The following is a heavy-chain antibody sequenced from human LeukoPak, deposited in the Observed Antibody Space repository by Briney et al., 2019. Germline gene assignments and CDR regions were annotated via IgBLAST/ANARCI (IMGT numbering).Heavy chain of an antibody. Sequence: SETLSLTCTVSGGSISSYYWSWIRQPPGKGLEWIGYIYHSGSTYYNPSLKSRVTISVDRSKNQFSLKLSSVTAADTAVYYCARETPYSYGPSFDYWGQGTLVTVSS. V-gene: IGHV4-59*12. CDR2: IYHSGST. J-gene: IGHJ4*02. CDR3: ARETPYSYGPSFDY. CDR1: GGSISSYY. D-gene: IGHD5-18*01.